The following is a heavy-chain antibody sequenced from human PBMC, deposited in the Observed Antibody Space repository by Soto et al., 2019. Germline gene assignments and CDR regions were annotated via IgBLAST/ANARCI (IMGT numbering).Heavy chain of an antibody. CDR3: ARKNGVLDAFDI. CDR1: GYSISSSNW. D-gene: IGHD4-17*01. V-gene: IGHV4-28*01. CDR2: IYYRGST. J-gene: IGHJ3*02. Sequence: QVQLQESGPGLVKPSDTLSHTCAVSGYSISSSNWWGWIRQPPGKGVEWIGYIYYRGSTYYNPTLRSRVTMSVDTSKYQFSLKLSSVTAVDTAVYYCARKNGVLDAFDIWGQGTMVTVSS.